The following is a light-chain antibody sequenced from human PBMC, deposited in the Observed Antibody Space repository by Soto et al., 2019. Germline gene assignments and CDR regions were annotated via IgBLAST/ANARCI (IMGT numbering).Light chain of an antibody. V-gene: IGLV1-40*01. CDR1: SSNIGAIYD. CDR2: GNS. Sequence: QSVLTQPPSVSGAPGQRVTISCTGSSSNIGAIYDVHWYQQLPGTAPKLLIYGNSNRPSGVPDRFSGSKSGTSASLAITGLRAEDEADYYCQSYDSSLGGWVFGGGTKLTVL. CDR3: QSYDSSLGGWV. J-gene: IGLJ3*02.